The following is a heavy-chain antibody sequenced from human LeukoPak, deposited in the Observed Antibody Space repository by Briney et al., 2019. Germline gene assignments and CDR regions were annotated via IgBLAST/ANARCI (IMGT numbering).Heavy chain of an antibody. CDR2: IYYSGRT. CDR3: ARRRYYDGSGYLE. J-gene: IGHJ1*01. CDR1: GDSVSRSDSY. Sequence: SETLSLTCSLSGDSVSRSDSYWDWIRHPPGKGLEWIGTIYYSGRTYYSPYLKSRVTMSVDPSNNQFSLNLRSVTAADTALYYCARRRYYDGSGYLEWGKGTLLSVSS. D-gene: IGHD3-22*01. V-gene: IGHV4-39*01.